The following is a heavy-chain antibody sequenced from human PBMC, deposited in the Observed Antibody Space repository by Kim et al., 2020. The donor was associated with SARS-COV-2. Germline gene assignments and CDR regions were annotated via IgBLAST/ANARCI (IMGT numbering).Heavy chain of an antibody. D-gene: IGHD3-10*01. J-gene: IGHJ4*02. CDR3: ARDLSLEGYYYGSGSLANFDS. CDR1: GYTFTSYA. CDR2: INTNTGNP. Sequence: ASVKVSCKASGYTFTSYAMNWVRQAPGQGLEWMGWINTNTGNPTYAQGFTGRFVFSLDTSVSTAYLQISSLKAEDTAVYYCARDLSLEGYYYGSGSLANFDSWGQGTLVTVSS. V-gene: IGHV7-4-1*02.